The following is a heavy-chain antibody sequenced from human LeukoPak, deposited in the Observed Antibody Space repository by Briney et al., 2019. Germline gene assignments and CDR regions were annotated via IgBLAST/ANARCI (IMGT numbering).Heavy chain of an antibody. V-gene: IGHV3-23*01. CDR3: AKDRSGSGSSRYYYYYYMDV. J-gene: IGHJ6*03. CDR1: GFTFSSYA. D-gene: IGHD3-10*01. CDR2: ISGSGGST. Sequence: SGGSLRLSCAASGFTFSSYAMSWVRQAPGKGLEWVSAISGSGGSTYYADSVKGRFTISRDNSKNTLYLQMNSLRAEDTAVYYCAKDRSGSGSSRYYYYYYMDVWGKGTTVTISS.